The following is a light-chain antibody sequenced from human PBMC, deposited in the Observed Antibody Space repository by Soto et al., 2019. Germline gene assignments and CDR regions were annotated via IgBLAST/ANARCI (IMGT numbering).Light chain of an antibody. CDR3: QQSYSLPLT. V-gene: IGKV1-39*01. Sequence: DIQMTQSPSSLSASVGDRVTITSRASQSISSYLNWYQQKPGKAPKLLIYAASSLQGGVPSRFSGSGSGTDFTLTISSLQPEDFATYYCQQSYSLPLTFGGGTKVEI. CDR1: QSISSY. CDR2: AAS. J-gene: IGKJ4*01.